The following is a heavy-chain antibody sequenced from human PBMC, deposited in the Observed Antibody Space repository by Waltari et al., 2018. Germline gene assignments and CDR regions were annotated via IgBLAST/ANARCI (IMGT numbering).Heavy chain of an antibody. J-gene: IGHJ3*02. Sequence: EVQLVESGGVVVQPGGSLRLSCAASGFTFDDYTMHWVRPAPGKGLEWVSLISWDGDSTYYADSVKGRFTISRDNSKNSLYLQMNSLRTEDTALYYCAKPLLEGATTSLDAFDIWGQGTMVTVSS. CDR2: ISWDGDST. D-gene: IGHD1-26*01. V-gene: IGHV3-43*01. CDR3: AKPLLEGATTSLDAFDI. CDR1: GFTFDDYT.